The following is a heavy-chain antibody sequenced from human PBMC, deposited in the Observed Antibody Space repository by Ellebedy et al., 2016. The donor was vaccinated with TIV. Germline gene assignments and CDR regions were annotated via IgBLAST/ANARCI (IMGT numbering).Heavy chain of an antibody. J-gene: IGHJ2*01. D-gene: IGHD3-9*01. CDR2: IRYDGSNK. V-gene: IGHV3-30*02. CDR1: GFTFSSYG. CDR3: AKGGYDILTGAGWYFDL. Sequence: GGSLRLSCAASGFTFSSYGMHWVRQAPGKGLEWVAFIRYDGSNKYYADSVKGRFTISRDNSKNTLYLQMNSLRAEDTAVYYCAKGGYDILTGAGWYFDLWGRGTLVTVSS.